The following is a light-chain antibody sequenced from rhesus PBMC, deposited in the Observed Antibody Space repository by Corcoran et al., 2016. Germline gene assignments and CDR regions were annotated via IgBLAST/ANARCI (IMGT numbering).Light chain of an antibody. CDR2: KAS. J-gene: IGKJ2*01. V-gene: IGKV1-74*01. CDR1: ENVYNY. CDR3: QHGYGTPYS. Sequence: DIQMTQSPSSLSASVGDRVTITCRASENVYNYLNWYQQKPGKAPKLLIYKASTLQSGVPSRFSGSGSGTVSTFTISSLQPEDVATYYCQHGYGTPYSFGQGTKVEIK.